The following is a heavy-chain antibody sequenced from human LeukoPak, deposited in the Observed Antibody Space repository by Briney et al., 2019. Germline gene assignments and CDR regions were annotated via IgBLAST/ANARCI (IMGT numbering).Heavy chain of an antibody. CDR3: AKEADSWFDP. J-gene: IGHJ5*02. Sequence: ASVKVSCKASGYTFTSHDINWVRQASGQGLEWMGWMNPNSGNTGFAQKFQGRVTMTSNTSISTAYMELSSLRSEDTAVYYCAKEADSWFDPWGQGTLVTVSS. CDR1: GYTFTSHD. CDR2: MNPNSGNT. V-gene: IGHV1-8*01. D-gene: IGHD2-15*01.